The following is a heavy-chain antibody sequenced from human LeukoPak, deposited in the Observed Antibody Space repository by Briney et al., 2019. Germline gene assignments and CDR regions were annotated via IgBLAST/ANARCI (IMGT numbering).Heavy chain of an antibody. Sequence: PGGSLRLSCAASGITFSTYAVTWVRQAPGKGLEWVSSISGGGDNTYYADSVKGRFTISRDNSKNTLYLQMNSLRVEDTAVYYCARSKMGLRSFDYWGQGTLVAVSS. CDR2: ISGGGDNT. V-gene: IGHV3-23*01. CDR3: ARSKMGLRSFDY. CDR1: GITFSTYA. D-gene: IGHD5/OR15-5a*01. J-gene: IGHJ4*02.